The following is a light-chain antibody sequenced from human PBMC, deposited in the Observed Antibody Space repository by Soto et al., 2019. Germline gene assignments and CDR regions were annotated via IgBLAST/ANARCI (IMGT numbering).Light chain of an antibody. CDR1: QSVSNNY. V-gene: IGKV3-20*01. CDR3: QQYGDSPRT. J-gene: IGKJ1*01. Sequence: EIVLTQSPGTLSLSPGERATLSCRASQSVSNNYLAWYQQKPGQAPTLLIYGASRRTPGIPDRFSGRGSGTDFTLTISGLEPEDFAVYYCQQYGDSPRTFGQGTKV. CDR2: GAS.